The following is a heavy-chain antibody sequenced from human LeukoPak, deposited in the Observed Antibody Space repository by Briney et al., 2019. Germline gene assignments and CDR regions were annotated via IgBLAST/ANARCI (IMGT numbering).Heavy chain of an antibody. CDR2: IYTSGST. D-gene: IGHD3-3*01. CDR1: GGSISSYY. Sequence: SETLSLTCTVSGGSISSYYWSWIRQPAGKGLEWIGRIYTSGSTNYNPSLTSRVTMSVDTSKNQFSLKLSSVTAADTAVYYCAREGTYYDFWSGSYWFDPWGQGTLVTVSS. CDR3: AREGTYYDFWSGSYWFDP. J-gene: IGHJ5*02. V-gene: IGHV4-4*07.